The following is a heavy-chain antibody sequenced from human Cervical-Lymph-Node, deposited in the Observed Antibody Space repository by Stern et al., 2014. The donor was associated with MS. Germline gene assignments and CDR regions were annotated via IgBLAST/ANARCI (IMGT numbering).Heavy chain of an antibody. Sequence: QVQLMQSGAEVKKPGSSVKVSCKASGGTFSRYAISWVRQAHGQGLEWLGGIIPIFGRANYAQKFQDRVTITADESTSTAYMELSSLRSEDTAIYYCARGWSYEILTGYSYWGQGTLVTVSS. J-gene: IGHJ4*02. D-gene: IGHD3-9*01. V-gene: IGHV1-69*01. CDR1: GGTFSRYA. CDR3: ARGWSYEILTGYSY. CDR2: IIPIFGRA.